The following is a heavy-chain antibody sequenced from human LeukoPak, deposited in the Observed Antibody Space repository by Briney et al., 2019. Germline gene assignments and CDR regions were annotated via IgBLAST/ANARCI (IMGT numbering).Heavy chain of an antibody. J-gene: IGHJ4*02. V-gene: IGHV1-24*01. D-gene: IGHD5-18*01. Sequence: GASVKVSCKVSGYTLTELSMHWVRQAPGKGLEWMGGFDPEDGETIYAQKFQGRVTMTEDTSTDTAYMELSSLRSEDTAVYYCATATSERRGYSYGYFYWGQGTLVTVSS. CDR1: GYTLTELS. CDR2: FDPEDGET. CDR3: ATATSERRGYSYGYFY.